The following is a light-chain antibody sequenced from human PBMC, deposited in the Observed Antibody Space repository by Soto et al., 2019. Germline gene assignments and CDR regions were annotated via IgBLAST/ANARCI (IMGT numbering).Light chain of an antibody. J-gene: IGLJ2*01. V-gene: IGLV1-40*01. CDR1: SSNIGAGYD. CDR3: QSYDSILSVV. Sequence: QSVLTQPPSVSGAPGQRVTISCTGSSSNIGAGYDVHWYQQLPGTAHKLLIYGNSNRPSGVPDRFSGSKSGTSASLAITGLQAEDEADYYCQSYDSILSVVFGGGTKLTVL. CDR2: GNS.